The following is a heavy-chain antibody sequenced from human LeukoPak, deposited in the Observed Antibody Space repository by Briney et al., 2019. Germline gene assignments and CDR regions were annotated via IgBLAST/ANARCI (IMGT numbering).Heavy chain of an antibody. D-gene: IGHD6-19*01. CDR3: ARDRGAVAATWFDY. CDR2: IGSSSTYT. J-gene: IGHJ4*02. V-gene: IGHV3-21*04. Sequence: GGSLRLSCAASGFSFSSYAMNWVRQAPGKGLEWVSCIGSSSTYTNYADSVKGRFTISRDNAKNSLYLQMDGLRAEDTAVYYCARDRGAVAATWFDYWGQGTLVTVSS. CDR1: GFSFSSYA.